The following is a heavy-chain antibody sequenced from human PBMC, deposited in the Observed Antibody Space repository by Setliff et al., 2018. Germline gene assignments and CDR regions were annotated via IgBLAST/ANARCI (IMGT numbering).Heavy chain of an antibody. V-gene: IGHV3-15*01. Sequence: GGSLRLSCAASGFTFSNAWMSWVRQAPGKGLEWVGQIKRKTDGETTDYAAPVKGRFIISRDDSKRTLYLQMNSLKNEDTALYYCMSTDRAACSGSSCYNGFDVWGQGTMVTVSS. CDR1: GFTFSNAW. CDR3: MSTDRAACSGSSCYNGFDV. CDR2: IKRKTDGETT. D-gene: IGHD2-2*02. J-gene: IGHJ3*01.